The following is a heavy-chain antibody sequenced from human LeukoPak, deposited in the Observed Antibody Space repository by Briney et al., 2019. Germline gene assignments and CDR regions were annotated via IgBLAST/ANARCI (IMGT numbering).Heavy chain of an antibody. CDR2: ISAYNGNT. V-gene: IGHV1-18*01. CDR1: GYTFTNYG. J-gene: IGHJ5*02. CDR3: ARWGRNFNDWFDP. D-gene: IGHD3-9*01. Sequence: ASVKVSCKASGYTFTNYGVIWVRQAPGQGLEWMGWISAYNGNTSYAQHVQARVTMTTDTSTTTAYMELISLNSDDTAVYYCARWGRNFNDWFDPWGQGTLVTVSS.